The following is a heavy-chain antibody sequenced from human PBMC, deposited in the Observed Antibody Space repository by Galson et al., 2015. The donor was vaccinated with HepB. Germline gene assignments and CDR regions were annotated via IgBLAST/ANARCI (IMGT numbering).Heavy chain of an antibody. D-gene: IGHD6-19*01. CDR2: TYLRSRWSN. Sequence: CAISGDSVSSKSVAWNWVRQSPSRGLEWLGRTYLRSRWSNECAVSVKGRITVNADTCKNQFSLQLSSVTPEDTAVYYCARDLADGMDVWGQGTTVTVSS. CDR1: GDSVSSKSVA. J-gene: IGHJ6*02. CDR3: ARDLADGMDV. V-gene: IGHV6-1*01.